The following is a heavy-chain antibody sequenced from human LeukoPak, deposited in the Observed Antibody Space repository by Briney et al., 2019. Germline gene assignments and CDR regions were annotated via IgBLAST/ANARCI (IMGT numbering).Heavy chain of an antibody. J-gene: IGHJ4*02. D-gene: IGHD3-9*01. CDR2: IKQDGSEK. CDR1: GFTFSSYW. CDR3: ARGLQGYYDSLTGYYRGRYYFDY. V-gene: IGHV3-7*03. Sequence: GGSLRLSCAASGFTFSSYWMSWVRQAPGKGLEWVANIKQDGSEKYYVDSVKGRFTISRDNAKNSLYLQINSLRAEDTAVYYCARGLQGYYDSLTGYYRGRYYFDYWGQGTLVTVSS.